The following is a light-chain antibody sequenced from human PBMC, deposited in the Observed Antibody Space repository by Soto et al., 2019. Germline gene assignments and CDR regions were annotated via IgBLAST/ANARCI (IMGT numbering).Light chain of an antibody. V-gene: IGKV3-11*01. CDR2: DAS. CDR3: QQRYNWPPT. CDR1: ESVSSY. Sequence: EIVLTQSPATLSLSPGEKATLSCRASESVSSYLAWYQQRPGQGPRLLIFDASNRQYGIPARFSGSGSGTDFTLTISSLEPEDFAVYYCQQRYNWPPTFGQGTKVDIK. J-gene: IGKJ1*01.